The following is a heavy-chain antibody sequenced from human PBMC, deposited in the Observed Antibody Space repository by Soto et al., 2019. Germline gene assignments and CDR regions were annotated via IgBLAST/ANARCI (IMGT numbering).Heavy chain of an antibody. D-gene: IGHD3-22*01. CDR2: INPSGGST. CDR1: GYTFTSYY. CDR3: ARLDSRGFFDS. J-gene: IGHJ4*02. V-gene: IGHV1-46*01. Sequence: GASVKVSCKASGYTFTSYYMHWVRQAPGQGLEWMGIINPSGGSTSYAQKFQGRVTMTRDTSKTQFSLKLSSVTAADTAVYYCARLDSRGFFDSWGQGTLVTVSS.